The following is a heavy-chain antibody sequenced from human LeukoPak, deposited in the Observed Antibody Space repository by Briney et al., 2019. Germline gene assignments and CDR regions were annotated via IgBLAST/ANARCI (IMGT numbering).Heavy chain of an antibody. V-gene: IGHV4-39*07. CDR1: GGSISSRSYY. CDR3: ARVYYYYYMDV. J-gene: IGHJ6*03. Sequence: SETLSLTCTVSGGSISSRSYYWGWIRQPPGKGLEWIGSIYYSGSTYYNPSLKSRVTISVDTSKNQFSLKLTSVTAADTALYYCARVYYYYYMDVWGKGTTVTVSS. CDR2: IYYSGST.